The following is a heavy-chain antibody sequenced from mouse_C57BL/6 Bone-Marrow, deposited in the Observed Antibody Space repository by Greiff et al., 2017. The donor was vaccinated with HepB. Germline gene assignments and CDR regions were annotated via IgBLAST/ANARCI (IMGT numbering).Heavy chain of an antibody. CDR2: IDPENGDT. CDR1: GFNIKVDY. J-gene: IGHJ3*01. V-gene: IGHV14-4*01. D-gene: IGHD1-1*01. CDR3: TTFYGSSSLAD. Sequence: VQLQQSGAELVRPGASVKLSCTASGFNIKVDYMPWVKQRPEQGLEWIGWIDPENGDTEYASKFQGKATITADTSSNTAYLQLSSLTSEDTAVYYCTTFYGSSSLADWGQGTLVTVSA.